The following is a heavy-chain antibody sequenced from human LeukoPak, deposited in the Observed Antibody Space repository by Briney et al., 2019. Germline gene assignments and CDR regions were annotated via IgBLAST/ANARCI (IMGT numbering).Heavy chain of an antibody. Sequence: PGGSLRLSCAASGFTFINYWMYWVRQDPGKGLVWVSRVNSDGSSTNYADSVKGRFTISRDNAKNTLYLQMNSLRAEDTAVYYCARDGASHEQFDSWGQGTLVTVSS. CDR2: VNSDGSST. J-gene: IGHJ4*02. CDR1: GFTFINYW. CDR3: ARDGASHEQFDS. V-gene: IGHV3-74*01. D-gene: IGHD3-16*01.